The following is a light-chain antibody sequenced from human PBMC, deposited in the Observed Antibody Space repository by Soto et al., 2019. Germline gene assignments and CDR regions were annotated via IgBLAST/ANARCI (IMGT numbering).Light chain of an antibody. CDR1: QSVFDN. J-gene: IGKJ1*01. Sequence: EVVMTQSPATLSVSPGERATLSCRASQSVFDNLALYQQQPGQAPGLLSFGASTSATSIPARFSGSGSGTEFTLTISSLQSEDFAVYYCQQYNDWPRTFRQGTKVEIK. V-gene: IGKV3-15*01. CDR3: QQYNDWPRT. CDR2: GAS.